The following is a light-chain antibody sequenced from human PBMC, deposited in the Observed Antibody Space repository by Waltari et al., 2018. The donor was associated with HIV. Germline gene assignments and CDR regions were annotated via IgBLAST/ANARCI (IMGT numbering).Light chain of an antibody. CDR1: SRDIGGYTY. CDR2: DVS. CDR3: SSYTTGSKLI. V-gene: IGLV2-14*03. J-gene: IGLJ2*01. Sequence: HSALTQPPSVSGSPGHPLTLSSTGTSRDIGGYTYFSWYQQHPSKPPKLMLYDVSNRPSGVSNRFSGSKSGNTASLTISGLQAGDVADYYCSSYTTGSKLIFGGGTKLTVL.